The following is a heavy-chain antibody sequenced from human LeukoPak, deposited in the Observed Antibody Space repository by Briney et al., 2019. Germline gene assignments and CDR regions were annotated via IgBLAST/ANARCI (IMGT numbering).Heavy chain of an antibody. J-gene: IGHJ5*02. CDR3: ARSSIPGTKYNWFDP. CDR1: GGSFSPHH. D-gene: IGHD6-6*01. CDR2: IYYSGTT. V-gene: IGHV4-59*11. Sequence: SETLSLTCTVSGGSFSPHHWSWVRQPPGKGLEWIGYIYYSGTTNYNPSLKSRVTISVDTSKNQFSLNLRSVTAADTAVYYCARSSIPGTKYNWFDPWGQGTLVTVSS.